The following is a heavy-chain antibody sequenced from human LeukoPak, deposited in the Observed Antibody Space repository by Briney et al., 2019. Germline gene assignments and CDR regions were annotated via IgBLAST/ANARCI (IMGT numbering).Heavy chain of an antibody. CDR2: ISWNSGSI. V-gene: IGHV3-9*01. CDR3: AKGHTYYYGSGTQDY. CDR1: GFTFDDYA. D-gene: IGHD3-10*01. Sequence: GGSLRLSCAASGFTFDDYAMHWVRQAPGKGLEWVSGISWNSGSIGYADSVKGRFTISRDNAKNSLYLQMNSLRAEDTALYYCAKGHTYYYGSGTQDYWGQGTLVTVSS. J-gene: IGHJ4*02.